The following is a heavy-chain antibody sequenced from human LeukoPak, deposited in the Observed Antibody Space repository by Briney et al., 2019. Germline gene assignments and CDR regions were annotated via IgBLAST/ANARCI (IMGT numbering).Heavy chain of an antibody. J-gene: IGHJ4*02. CDR3: ARLGPAAGTSFDY. CDR1: AGSISNYY. CDR2: ISYSGST. D-gene: IGHD6-13*01. V-gene: IGHV4-59*08. Sequence: PSETLSLTCTVSAGSISNYYWSWIRQPPGKGLEWIGYISYSGSTNYNPSLKSQVTISVDTSKNQFSLKLSSVTAADTAVYYCARLGPAAGTSFDYWGQGTLVTVSS.